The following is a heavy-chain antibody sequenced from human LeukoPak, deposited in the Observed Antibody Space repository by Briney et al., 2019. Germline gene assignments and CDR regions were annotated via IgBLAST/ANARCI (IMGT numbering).Heavy chain of an antibody. CDR2: IYYSGST. Sequence: SETLSLTCTVSGGSISSHYWSCIRQPPGKGLEWIGYIYYSGSTNYNPYLKSRVTISVDTSKNQFSLKLSSVTAADTAVYYCARGYSGYDFNFDYWGQGTLVTVSS. J-gene: IGHJ4*02. CDR1: GGSISSHY. D-gene: IGHD5-12*01. V-gene: IGHV4-59*11. CDR3: ARGYSGYDFNFDY.